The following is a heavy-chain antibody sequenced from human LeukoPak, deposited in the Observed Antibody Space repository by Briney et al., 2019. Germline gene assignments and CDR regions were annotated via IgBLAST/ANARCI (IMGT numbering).Heavy chain of an antibody. Sequence: SETLSLTCGVSGVSMRSYYWSWLRQSPGKGLEWIGFIFYTGSPNYNPSLKSRVTISVDTSKNQFSLKLSSVTAADTAVYYCARHKGVPALKFDPWGQGTLVTVSS. CDR3: ARHKGVPALKFDP. V-gene: IGHV4-59*08. D-gene: IGHD2-2*01. CDR1: GVSMRSYY. CDR2: IFYTGSP. J-gene: IGHJ5*02.